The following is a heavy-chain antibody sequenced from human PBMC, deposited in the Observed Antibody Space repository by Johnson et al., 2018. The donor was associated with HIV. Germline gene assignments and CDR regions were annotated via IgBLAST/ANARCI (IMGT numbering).Heavy chain of an antibody. Sequence: QVQLVESGGGLVQPGGSLGLSCSASGFTFSSYAMHWVRQAPGKGLEWVAVISFDGSNKYYADSVKGRFTISRDNSKNTLYLQMNSLRAEDTAVYYCARDPGYSSFDIWGQGTMVTVSS. J-gene: IGHJ3*02. D-gene: IGHD6-13*01. CDR1: GFTFSSYA. V-gene: IGHV3-30-3*01. CDR2: ISFDGSNK. CDR3: ARDPGYSSFDI.